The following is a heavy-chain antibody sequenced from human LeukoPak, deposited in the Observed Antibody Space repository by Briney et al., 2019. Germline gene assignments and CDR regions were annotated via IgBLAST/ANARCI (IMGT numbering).Heavy chain of an antibody. Sequence: SETLSLICTVSGGSISSSSYYWGWIRQPPGKGLEWIGELYYSGRTYQNPSLRSRVSMSVDTSKNHFSLELHSVTATDTAVYYCARRRYYDSTGYFDWGRGSLVTVPS. V-gene: IGHV4-39*01. J-gene: IGHJ1*01. CDR2: LYYSGRT. D-gene: IGHD3-22*01. CDR3: ARRRYYDSTGYFD. CDR1: GGSISSSSYY.